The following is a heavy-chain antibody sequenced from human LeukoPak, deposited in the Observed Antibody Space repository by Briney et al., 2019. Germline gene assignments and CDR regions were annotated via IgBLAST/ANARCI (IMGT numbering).Heavy chain of an antibody. Sequence: SETLSLTCAVSGYSISSGYYWGWIRQPPGKGLEWIGSIYYSGSTYYNTSLKSRVTISVDTSKNQFSLKLSSVTAADTAVYYCARDNPNWFDPWGQGTLVTVSS. CDR2: IYYSGST. V-gene: IGHV4-38-2*02. D-gene: IGHD1-14*01. CDR3: ARDNPNWFDP. J-gene: IGHJ5*02. CDR1: GYSISSGYY.